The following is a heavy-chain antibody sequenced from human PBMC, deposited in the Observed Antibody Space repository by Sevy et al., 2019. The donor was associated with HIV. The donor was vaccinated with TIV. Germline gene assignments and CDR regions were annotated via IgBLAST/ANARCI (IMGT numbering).Heavy chain of an antibody. Sequence: GGSLRLSCAVSGLTFRNLWMSWVRQAPGKGLEWVANIKQDGSDKYYVDSVRGRFTISRDNAKNSLFLQVNSLRADDTAVYYCARSYFGSGTSYGMDVWARGTTVTVSS. V-gene: IGHV3-7*01. CDR2: IKQDGSDK. CDR3: ARSYFGSGTSYGMDV. CDR1: GLTFRNLW. D-gene: IGHD3-10*01. J-gene: IGHJ6*02.